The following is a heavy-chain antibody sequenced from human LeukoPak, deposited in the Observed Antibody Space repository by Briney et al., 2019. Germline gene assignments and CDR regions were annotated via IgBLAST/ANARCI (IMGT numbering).Heavy chain of an antibody. V-gene: IGHV3-7*01. D-gene: IGHD6-13*01. CDR2: IKQDGSEK. CDR1: GCTFSSYW. Sequence: PGGSLRLSCAASGCTFSSYWMSWVRQAPGKGLEWVANIKQDGSEKYYVDSVKGRFAISRDNAKNSLYLQMNSLRAEETAVYYCARDNMQQLVSPLDYWGQGTLVTVSS. CDR3: ARDNMQQLVSPLDY. J-gene: IGHJ4*02.